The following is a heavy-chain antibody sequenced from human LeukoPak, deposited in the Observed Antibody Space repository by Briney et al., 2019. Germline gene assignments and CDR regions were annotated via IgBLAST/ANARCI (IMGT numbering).Heavy chain of an antibody. D-gene: IGHD2-15*01. CDR3: ARDRGYCSGGSCQNFDY. CDR2: INPNSGGT. J-gene: IGHJ4*02. V-gene: IGHV1-2*02. CDR1: GYTFSGYY. Sequence: GASVKVSCKASGYTFSGYYMHWVRQAPGQGLEWMGWINPNSGGTNYAQKFQGRVTMTRDTSISTAYMELSRLRSDDTAMYYCARDRGYCSGGSCQNFDYWGQGTLATVSS.